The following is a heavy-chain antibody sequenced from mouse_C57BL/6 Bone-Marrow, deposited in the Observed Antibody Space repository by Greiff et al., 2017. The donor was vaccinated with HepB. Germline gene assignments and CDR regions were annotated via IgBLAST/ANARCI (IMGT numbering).Heavy chain of an antibody. Sequence: VQLVESGAELVKPGASVKLSCKASGYTFTEYTIHWVKQRSGQGLEWIGWFYPGSGSIKYNEKFKDKATLTADKSSSPVYMELSRLTSEDSAVYFCARHPYYASKGAWFAYWGQGTLVTVSA. V-gene: IGHV1-62-2*01. D-gene: IGHD1-1*01. J-gene: IGHJ3*01. CDR3: ARHPYYASKGAWFAY. CDR2: FYPGSGSI. CDR1: GYTFTEYT.